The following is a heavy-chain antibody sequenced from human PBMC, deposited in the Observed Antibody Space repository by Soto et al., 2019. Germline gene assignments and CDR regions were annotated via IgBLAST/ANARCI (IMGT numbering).Heavy chain of an antibody. V-gene: IGHV3-49*03. J-gene: IGHJ2*01. Sequence: GGSLRLSCTASGFTFGDYAMSWFRQAPGKGLEWVGFIRSKAYGGTTEYAASVKGRFTISRDDSKSIAYLQMNSLKTEDTAVYYCTRDAGCGGDCYSAENWYFDLWGRGTLVTVSS. D-gene: IGHD2-21*01. CDR1: GFTFGDYA. CDR2: IRSKAYGGTT. CDR3: TRDAGCGGDCYSAENWYFDL.